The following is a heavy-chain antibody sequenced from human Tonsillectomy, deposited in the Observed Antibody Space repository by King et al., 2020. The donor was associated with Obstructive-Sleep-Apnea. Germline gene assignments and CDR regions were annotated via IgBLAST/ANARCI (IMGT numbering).Heavy chain of an antibody. J-gene: IGHJ4*02. CDR2: VSYDGSNK. CDR3: ARGRGSWSFDY. Sequence: VQLVESGGGVVQPGRSLRLSCAASGFTFSSYPMHWVRQGPGKGREWVGIVSYDGSNKYYTDYVKGRFTSSRDNSKNTLNLQMNDLRAEDTAVYYCARGRGSWSFDYWGQGTLVTVSS. V-gene: IGHV3-30-3*01. D-gene: IGHD6-13*01. CDR1: GFTFSSYP.